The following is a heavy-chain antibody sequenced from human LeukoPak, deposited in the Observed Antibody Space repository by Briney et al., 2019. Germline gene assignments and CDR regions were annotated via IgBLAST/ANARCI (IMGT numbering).Heavy chain of an antibody. J-gene: IGHJ3*02. Sequence: PGRSLRLSCAASGFTFDDYAMHWVRQAPGKGLEWVSRISWNSGSIGYADSVKGRFTISRDNAKNSLYLQMNSLRAEDMALYYCAKGDDSSGFDAFDIWGQGTMVTVSS. CDR2: ISWNSGSI. CDR3: AKGDDSSGFDAFDI. D-gene: IGHD3-22*01. CDR1: GFTFDDYA. V-gene: IGHV3-9*03.